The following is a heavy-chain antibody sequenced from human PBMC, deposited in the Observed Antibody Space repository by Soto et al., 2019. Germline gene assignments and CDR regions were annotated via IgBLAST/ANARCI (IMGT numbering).Heavy chain of an antibody. J-gene: IGHJ6*04. V-gene: IGHV3-30*18. CDR3: AKAARGRYGYSSGMHV. CDR1: GFTFSSYG. CDR2: ISYDGSNK. Sequence: QVQLVESGGGVVQPGRSLRLSCAASGFTFSSYGMHWVRQAPGKGLEWVAVISYDGSNKYYADSVKGRFTISRDNSKNALYLQMNSLRAEDTGVYYCAKAARGRYGYSSGMHVWGKGTAVTVSS. D-gene: IGHD4-17*01.